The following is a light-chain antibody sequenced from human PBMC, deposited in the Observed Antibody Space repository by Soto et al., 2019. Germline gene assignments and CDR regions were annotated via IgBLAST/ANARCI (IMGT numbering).Light chain of an antibody. J-gene: IGLJ1*01. Sequence: QSVLTQPASVSGSPGQSITISCTGTSSDVGAYNSVSWYQQHPGKAPKLIIYDVSTRPSGISDRFSGSKSGNTASLTISGLQAEDESDYYCSSYTTSVTYVFGTGTKLTDL. CDR3: SSYTTSVTYV. V-gene: IGLV2-14*01. CDR1: SSDVGAYNS. CDR2: DVS.